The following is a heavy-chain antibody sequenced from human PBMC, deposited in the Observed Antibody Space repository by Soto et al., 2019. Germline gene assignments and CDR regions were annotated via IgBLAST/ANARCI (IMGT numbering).Heavy chain of an antibody. CDR1: DDSITGSY. Sequence: SETLSLTCTVSDDSITGSYWSWIRQPPGKGLEWIAYIYYNRSTKYNPSLRSRVTISADTSKNQFSLKLSSVTAADTAMYYCARQSTASAWYFDYWGQGTLVTVSS. CDR2: IYYNRST. CDR3: ARQSTASAWYFDY. D-gene: IGHD2-21*02. J-gene: IGHJ4*02. V-gene: IGHV4-59*08.